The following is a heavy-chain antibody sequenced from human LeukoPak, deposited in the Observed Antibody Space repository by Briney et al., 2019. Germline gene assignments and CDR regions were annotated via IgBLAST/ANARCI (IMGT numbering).Heavy chain of an antibody. V-gene: IGHV4-61*05. D-gene: IGHD4-17*01. CDR3: ARHPDSIRWFDY. CDR2: IYYTGTT. Sequence: PSETLSLTCTVSGGSISSSSSYWSWLRQPPGKGLEWIGFIYYTGTTNYNPSLKSRVTLSLDTSKNQFSLKLNSVTAADTAVYYCARHPDSIRWFDYWGQGTLVTVSS. J-gene: IGHJ4*02. CDR1: GGSISSSSSY.